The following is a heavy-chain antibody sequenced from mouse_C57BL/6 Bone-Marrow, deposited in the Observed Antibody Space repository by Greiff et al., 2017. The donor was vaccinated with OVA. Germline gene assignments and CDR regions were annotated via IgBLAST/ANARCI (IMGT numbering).Heavy chain of an antibody. CDR1: GFSFNTYA. Sequence: EVMLVESGGGLVQPKGSLKLSCAASGFSFNTYAMNWVRQAPGKGLEWVARIRSKSNNYATYYADSVKDRFTISRDDSESMLYLQMNNLKTEDTAMYYCVRLASSMAPFAYWGQGTLVTVSA. V-gene: IGHV10-1*01. CDR3: VRLASSMAPFAY. CDR2: IRSKSNNYAT. J-gene: IGHJ3*01. D-gene: IGHD1-1*02.